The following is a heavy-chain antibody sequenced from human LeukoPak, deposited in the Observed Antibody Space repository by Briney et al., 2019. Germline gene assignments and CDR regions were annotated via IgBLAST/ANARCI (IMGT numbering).Heavy chain of an antibody. CDR3: ARHGQYSASALIDY. Sequence: PGESLKISCKGTPGYSFTNNWIAWVRQMPGKGLEWMGLIYPGNSDTRYSPSFQGQVTFSADTSISTAYLQWTSLRASDTAIYFCARHGQYSASALIDYWGQGTLVTVSS. J-gene: IGHJ4*02. V-gene: IGHV5-51*01. CDR2: IYPGNSDT. CDR1: PGYSFTNNW. D-gene: IGHD5-18*01.